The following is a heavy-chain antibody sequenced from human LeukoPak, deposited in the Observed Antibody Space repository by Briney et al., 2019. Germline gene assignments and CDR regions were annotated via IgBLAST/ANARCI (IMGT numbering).Heavy chain of an antibody. D-gene: IGHD3-22*01. CDR3: ARDPYYYDSSGYYYGFDP. J-gene: IGHJ5*02. Sequence: PETLSLTCAVSGYSISSGYYWGWIRQPPGKGLEWIGSIYHSGSTYYNPSLKSRVTISVDTSKNQFSLKLSSVTAADTAVYYCARDPYYYDSSGYYYGFDPWGQGTLVTVSS. CDR2: IYHSGST. V-gene: IGHV4-38-2*02. CDR1: GYSISSGYY.